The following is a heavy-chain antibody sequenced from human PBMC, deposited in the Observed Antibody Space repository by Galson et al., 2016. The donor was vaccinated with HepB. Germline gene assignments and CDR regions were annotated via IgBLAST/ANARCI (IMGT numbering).Heavy chain of an antibody. CDR2: TYYRSKWYN. V-gene: IGHV6-1*01. CDR1: GDSVSSNSAT. D-gene: IGHD5-12*01. CDR3: ARVRSGYSGYANPYYYGMDV. Sequence: CAISGDSVSSNSATWNWIRQSPSRGLEWLGRTYYRSKWYNDYALSVKSRITINPDTSKNLFSLQLNSVTPEDTAVYYCARVRSGYSGYANPYYYGMDVWGQGTLVTVSS. J-gene: IGHJ6*02.